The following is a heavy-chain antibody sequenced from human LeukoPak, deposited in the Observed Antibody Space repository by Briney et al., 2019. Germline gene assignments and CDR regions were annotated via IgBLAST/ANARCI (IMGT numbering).Heavy chain of an antibody. CDR3: ATVPTCTSCYAYYFDY. CDR2: VRSKANNYET. V-gene: IGHV3-73*01. CDR1: GFTFSGSD. J-gene: IGHJ4*02. Sequence: GGSLRLSCTTSGFTFSGSDMYWVRQASGKGLEWVGRVRSKANNYETAYAASVKGRFTISRDDSKNTAYLQMNSLKTEDTAVYYCATVPTCTSCYAYYFDYWGQGTLVTVSS. D-gene: IGHD2-2*01.